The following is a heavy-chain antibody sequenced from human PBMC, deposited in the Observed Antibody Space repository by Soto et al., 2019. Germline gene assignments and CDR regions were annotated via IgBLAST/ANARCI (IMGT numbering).Heavy chain of an antibody. V-gene: IGHV3-15*01. D-gene: IGHD2-8*01. Sequence: EVQLVESGGGLVKRGGSLRLSCAASGFTFSKAWMSWVRQAPGKGLEWVGRIKSKEDGATTDYGAPVKGRFVISRDDSKNTLFLQMNSLTSEDTAVYFRTTDVDCTNGVCHNYFHYYMDVWVKGTTVTVS. CDR2: IKSKEDGATT. CDR1: GFTFSKAW. J-gene: IGHJ6*03. CDR3: TTDVDCTNGVCHNYFHYYMDV.